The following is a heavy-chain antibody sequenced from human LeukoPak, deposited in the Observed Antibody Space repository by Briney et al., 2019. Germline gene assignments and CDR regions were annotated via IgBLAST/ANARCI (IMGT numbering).Heavy chain of an antibody. Sequence: PGGSLRLSCAASGFTFSRYAMHWVRQAPGKGLEYVTAISSNGGSTYYANSVKGRFTISRDNSKNTLYLQMGSLRAEDMAVYYCARLHSGNLRLGFDYWGQGTLVPVSS. CDR1: GFTFSRYA. CDR2: ISSNGGST. V-gene: IGHV3-64*01. CDR3: ARLHSGNLRLGFDY. D-gene: IGHD3-16*01. J-gene: IGHJ4*02.